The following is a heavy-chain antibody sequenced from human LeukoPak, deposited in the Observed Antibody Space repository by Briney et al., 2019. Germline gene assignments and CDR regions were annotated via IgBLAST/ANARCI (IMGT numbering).Heavy chain of an antibody. CDR2: ISGSGGTT. J-gene: IGHJ4*02. Sequence: GGSLRLSCAASGFTFSSHAMSWVRQAPGKGLEWVSAISGSGGTTYYADSVKGRFTISSDNSKNTLYLQMNSLRAEDTAVYYCARDHPSPMVRGVPDYWGQGTLVTVSS. V-gene: IGHV3-23*01. D-gene: IGHD3-10*01. CDR3: ARDHPSPMVRGVPDY. CDR1: GFTFSSHA.